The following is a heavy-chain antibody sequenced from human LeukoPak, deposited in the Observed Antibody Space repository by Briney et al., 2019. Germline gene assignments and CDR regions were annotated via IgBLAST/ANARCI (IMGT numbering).Heavy chain of an antibody. CDR2: IYYSGST. CDR1: GGSISSYY. Sequence: PSETLSLTCTVSGGSISSYYRSWIRQPPGKGLEWIGYIYYSGSTNYNPSLKSRVTISVDTSKNQFSLKLSSVTAADTAVYYCATYTVVTANFDYWGQGTLVTVSS. CDR3: ATYTVVTANFDY. V-gene: IGHV4-59*08. J-gene: IGHJ4*02. D-gene: IGHD2-15*01.